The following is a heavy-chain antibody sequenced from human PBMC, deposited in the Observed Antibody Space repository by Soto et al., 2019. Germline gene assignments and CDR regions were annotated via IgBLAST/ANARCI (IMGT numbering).Heavy chain of an antibody. CDR3: AKDYLGSSKVFDF. Sequence: QVQLVESGGGVVQPGRSLRLSCAVYGFTLSNYGMHWVRQAPGKGLEWVALISDAGTNKYFVDSVKGRFTVSRDNSRNIIYLHMNRLRAEDTAVYYCAKDYLGSSKVFDFCGQGTLVTVSS. V-gene: IGHV3-30*18. D-gene: IGHD2-2*01. CDR1: GFTLSNYG. J-gene: IGHJ3*01. CDR2: ISDAGTNK.